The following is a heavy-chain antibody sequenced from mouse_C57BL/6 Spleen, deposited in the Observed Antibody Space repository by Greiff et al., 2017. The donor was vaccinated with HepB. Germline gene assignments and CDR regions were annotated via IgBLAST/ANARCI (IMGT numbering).Heavy chain of an antibody. CDR1: GYTFTSYW. V-gene: IGHV1-69*01. CDR2: IYPSDSYT. J-gene: IGHJ2*01. D-gene: IGHD1-1*01. CDR3: ARRVLRDYFDY. Sequence: QVQLQQPGAELVMPGASVKLSCKASGYTFTSYWMHWVKQRPGQGLEWIGEIYPSDSYTNYNQKFKGKSTLTVDKSSSTAYMQLSSLTSEDSAVYYCARRVLRDYFDYWGQGTTLTVSS.